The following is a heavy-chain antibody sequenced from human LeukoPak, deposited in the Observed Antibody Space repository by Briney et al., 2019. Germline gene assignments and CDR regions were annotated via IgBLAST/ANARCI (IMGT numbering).Heavy chain of an antibody. CDR1: GGSISSGGYY. D-gene: IGHD6-13*01. CDR2: IYCSGST. V-gene: IGHV4-31*03. CDR3: ARMYSSSWYI. J-gene: IGHJ4*02. Sequence: SETLSLTCTVSGGSISSGGYYWSWIRQHPGKGLQWIGYIYCSGSTYYNPSLKSRVTISVDTSKNQFSLKLSSVTAADTAVYYCARMYSSSWYIWGQGTLVTVSS.